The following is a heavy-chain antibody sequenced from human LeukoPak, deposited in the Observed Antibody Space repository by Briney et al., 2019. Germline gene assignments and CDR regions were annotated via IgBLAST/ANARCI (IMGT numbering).Heavy chain of an antibody. D-gene: IGHD6-6*01. V-gene: IGHV3-23*01. Sequence: GGSLRLSCAASGFTFSSDAMSWVRQAPGKGLEWVSAISGSGGSTYYADSVKGRFTISRDNSKNTLYLQMNSLRAEDTAVYYCAKGFEYSSSSSSYYYYYYMDVWGKGTTVTVSS. CDR2: ISGSGGST. J-gene: IGHJ6*03. CDR1: GFTFSSDA. CDR3: AKGFEYSSSSSSYYYYYYMDV.